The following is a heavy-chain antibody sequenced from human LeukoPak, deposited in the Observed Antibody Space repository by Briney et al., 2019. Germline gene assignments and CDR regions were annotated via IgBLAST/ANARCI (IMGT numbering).Heavy chain of an antibody. J-gene: IGHJ3*02. V-gene: IGHV3-9*01. CDR3: AKDRGPKQQLVRGGAFDI. CDR2: ISWNSGSI. D-gene: IGHD6-13*01. CDR1: GFRFSGYS. Sequence: GGSLRLSCAASGFRFSGYSMNWVRQAPGKGLEWVSGISWNSGSIGYADSVKGRFTISRDNAKNSLYLQMNSLRAEDTALYYCAKDRGPKQQLVRGGAFDIWGQGTMVTVSS.